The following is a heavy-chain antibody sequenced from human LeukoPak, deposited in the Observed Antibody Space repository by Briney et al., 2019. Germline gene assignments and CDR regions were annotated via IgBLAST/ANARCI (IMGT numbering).Heavy chain of an antibody. CDR1: GGSISGYS. CDR2: IYSSGST. Sequence: PSETLSLTCTVSGGSISGYSWSWIRQPAGKGLEWIGRIYSSGSTNYNPSLKSRVTMSVDTSKNQFSLKLSSVTAADTAVYYCARESGSYLDAFDIWGQGTMVTVSS. CDR3: ARESGSYLDAFDI. V-gene: IGHV4-4*07. J-gene: IGHJ3*02. D-gene: IGHD1-26*01.